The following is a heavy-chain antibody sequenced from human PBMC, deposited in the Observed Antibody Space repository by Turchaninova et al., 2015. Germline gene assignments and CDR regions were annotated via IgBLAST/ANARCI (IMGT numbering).Heavy chain of an antibody. CDR2: IKPDETCK. D-gene: IGHD2-15*01. V-gene: IGHV3-7*01. CDR1: GFTFSYYW. J-gene: IGHJ4*02. Sequence: EVQLVESAGGLVQPGGYLRLSCAASGFTFSYYWMSWFRRAPGKGLEGLANIKPDETCKSYVVSVQGRFSISRDNAKDSLYLQMNSLRAGDTALYYCARLYCGGGTCHSLFDYWGQGILVTVSS. CDR3: ARLYCGGGTCHSLFDY.